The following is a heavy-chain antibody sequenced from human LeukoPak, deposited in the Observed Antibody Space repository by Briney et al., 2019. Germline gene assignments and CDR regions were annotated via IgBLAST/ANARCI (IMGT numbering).Heavy chain of an antibody. Sequence: PAETLTLTCSASGTGASSSNYYWGWIRQPPGKGLDYIADSDFTGSINYNSSLKKRTTASVAVSTNQFSQEVSSVPAAHTAVYYCAKRRGTWFDPWGQGVLVTVSS. V-gene: IGHV4-61*05. J-gene: IGHJ5*02. CDR2: SDFTGSI. D-gene: IGHD3-10*01. CDR3: AKRRGTWFDP. CDR1: GTGASSSNYY.